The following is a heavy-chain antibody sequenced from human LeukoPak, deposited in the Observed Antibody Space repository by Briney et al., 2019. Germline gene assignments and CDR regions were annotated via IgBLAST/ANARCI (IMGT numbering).Heavy chain of an antibody. CDR3: AKSMVRGVMGYYYGMDV. Sequence: GGSLILTCAASGYTFGSYAMSWVRQAPGKGLEWVSAISGSGGSTYYADSVKGRFTISRDNSKNTLYLQMNSLRAEDTAVYYCAKSMVRGVMGYYYGMDVWGQGTTVTVSS. V-gene: IGHV3-23*01. D-gene: IGHD3-10*01. CDR2: ISGSGGST. J-gene: IGHJ6*02. CDR1: GYTFGSYA.